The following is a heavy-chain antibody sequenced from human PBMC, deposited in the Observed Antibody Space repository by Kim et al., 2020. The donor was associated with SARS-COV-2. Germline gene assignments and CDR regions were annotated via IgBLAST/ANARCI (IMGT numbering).Heavy chain of an antibody. V-gene: IGHV3-23*01. J-gene: IGHJ6*02. CDR1: GFTFSSYA. Sequence: GGSLRLSCAASGFTFSSYAMSWVRQAPGKGLEWVSAISGSGGSTYYAASVKGRFTISRDNSKNTLYLQMNSLRAEDTAVYYCAKVRARLLGYYYYGMDVWGQGTTVTVSS. CDR3: AKVRARLLGYYYYGMDV. CDR2: ISGSGGST. D-gene: IGHD2-8*02.